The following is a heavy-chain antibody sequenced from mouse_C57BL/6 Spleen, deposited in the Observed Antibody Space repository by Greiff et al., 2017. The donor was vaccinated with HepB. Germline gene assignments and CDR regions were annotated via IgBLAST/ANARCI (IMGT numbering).Heavy chain of an antibody. V-gene: IGHV3-6*01. Sequence: EVKLEESGPGLVKPSQSLSLTCSVTGYSITSGYYWNWIRQFPGNKLEWMGYISYDGSNNYNPSLKNRISITRDTSKNQFFLKLNSVTTEDTATYYCARGVLEAFAYWGQGTLVTVSA. CDR2: ISYDGSN. D-gene: IGHD2-14*01. J-gene: IGHJ3*01. CDR1: GYSITSGYY. CDR3: ARGVLEAFAY.